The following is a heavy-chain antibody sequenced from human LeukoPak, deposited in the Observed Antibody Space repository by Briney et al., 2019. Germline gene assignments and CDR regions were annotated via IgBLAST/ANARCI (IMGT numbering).Heavy chain of an antibody. J-gene: IGHJ4*02. D-gene: IGHD3-3*01. V-gene: IGHV3-21*01. CDR2: ISSSSSYI. CDR3: ARDTMNSWDFWSGYLHY. Sequence: GGSLRLSCAASGFTFSSYSTNWVRQAPGKGLEWVSSISSSSSYIYYADSVKGRFTISRDNAKNSLYLQMNSLSAEDTAVYYCARDTMNSWDFWSGYLHYWGQGTLVTVSS. CDR1: GFTFSSYS.